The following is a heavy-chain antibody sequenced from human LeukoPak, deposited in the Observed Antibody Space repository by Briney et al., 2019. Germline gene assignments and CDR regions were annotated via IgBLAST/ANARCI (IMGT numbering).Heavy chain of an antibody. J-gene: IGHJ4*02. CDR2: MHTSGSS. Sequence: KPSETLSLTCSVSDGSISGYYWSWIRQPAGKGLEWIGRMHTSGSSNYNVSLKSRITMSVDTSRNQFALRLSSVTAADTAIYYCARDLGSGWYDYWGQGTLVTVSS. V-gene: IGHV4-4*07. CDR3: ARDLGSGWYDY. CDR1: DGSISGYY. D-gene: IGHD6-13*01.